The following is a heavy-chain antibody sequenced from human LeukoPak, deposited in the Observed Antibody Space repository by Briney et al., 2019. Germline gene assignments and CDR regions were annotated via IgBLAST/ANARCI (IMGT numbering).Heavy chain of an antibody. CDR3: AKSQYTFGKFDY. CDR2: ISATGGST. D-gene: IGHD5-18*01. V-gene: IGHV3-23*01. J-gene: IGHJ4*02. Sequence: PGGSLRLSCSASGFTFSNYAMSWVRQAPGMGLEWVSSISATGGSTYYADSVKGRFTISRDNSKNMLYLHMNSLRAEDTAVYFCAKSQYTFGKFDYWGQGTLVTVSS. CDR1: GFTFSNYA.